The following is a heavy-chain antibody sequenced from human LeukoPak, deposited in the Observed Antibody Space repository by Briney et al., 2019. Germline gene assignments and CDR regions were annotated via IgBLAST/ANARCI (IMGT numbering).Heavy chain of an antibody. J-gene: IGHJ4*02. D-gene: IGHD6-13*01. CDR1: GFTFSSYS. Sequence: GGSLRLSCAASGFTFSSYSMNWVRQAPGKGLEWVSSISSSSSYIYYADSVKGRFTISRDNAKNSLYLQMNSLRAEDTALYDCARVGYSSSWFFCYFWGQGTLVTVSS. V-gene: IGHV3-21*04. CDR2: ISSSSSYI. CDR3: ARVGYSSSWFFCYF.